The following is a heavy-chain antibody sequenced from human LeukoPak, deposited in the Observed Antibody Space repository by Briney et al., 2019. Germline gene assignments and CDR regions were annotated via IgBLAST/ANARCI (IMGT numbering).Heavy chain of an antibody. D-gene: IGHD3-10*01. V-gene: IGHV3-30*18. Sequence: SGRSLRLSCAASGFTFSSYGMHWVRQAPGKGLEWVAVISYDGSNKYYADSVKGRFTISRDNSKNTLYLEMNSLRAEDTAVYNCAKGTPSGSYYVFRNSYYMDVWGKGTTVTISS. CDR1: GFTFSSYG. CDR2: ISYDGSNK. J-gene: IGHJ6*03. CDR3: AKGTPSGSYYVFRNSYYMDV.